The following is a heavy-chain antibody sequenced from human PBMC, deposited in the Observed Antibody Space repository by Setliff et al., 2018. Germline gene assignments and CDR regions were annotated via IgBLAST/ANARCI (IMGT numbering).Heavy chain of an antibody. V-gene: IGHV4-34*12. Sequence: PSETLSLTCAVYGGSFSGYYWSWIRQPPGKRLEWIGEIIHSGSTNYNPSLKSRVTISMDTSKNQFSLKVSSVTAADTAVYYCARVLPGRFDPWGQGTLVTVSS. CDR1: GGSFSGYY. J-gene: IGHJ5*02. CDR2: IIHSGST. CDR3: ARVLPGRFDP.